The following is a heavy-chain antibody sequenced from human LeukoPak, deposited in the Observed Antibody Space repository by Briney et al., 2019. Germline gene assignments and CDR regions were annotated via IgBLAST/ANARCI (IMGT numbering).Heavy chain of an antibody. Sequence: KPGGSLRLSCVASGFTFGSYSMNWVRQAPGKGLEWVSYISSGSSIMYYADSVKGRFSISRDNAKNSLFLRMDSLRDDDTAVYYCARGPSGGNAFGYWGQGTLVTVSS. CDR3: ARGPSGGNAFGY. CDR2: ISSGSSIM. V-gene: IGHV3-48*02. D-gene: IGHD4-23*01. J-gene: IGHJ4*02. CDR1: GFTFGSYS.